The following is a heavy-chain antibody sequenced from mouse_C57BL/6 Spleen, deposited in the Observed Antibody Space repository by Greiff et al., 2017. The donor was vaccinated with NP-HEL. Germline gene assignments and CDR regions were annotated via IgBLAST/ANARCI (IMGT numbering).Heavy chain of an antibody. Sequence: EVMLVKSGGGLVQPGGSLKLSCAASGFTFSDYYMYWVRQTPEKRLEWVAYISNGGGSTYYPDTVKGRFTISRDNAKNTLYLQMSRLKSEDTAMYYCARHVVATGFDYWGQGTTLTVSS. CDR3: ARHVVATGFDY. J-gene: IGHJ2*01. CDR1: GFTFSDYY. D-gene: IGHD1-1*01. V-gene: IGHV5-12*01. CDR2: ISNGGGST.